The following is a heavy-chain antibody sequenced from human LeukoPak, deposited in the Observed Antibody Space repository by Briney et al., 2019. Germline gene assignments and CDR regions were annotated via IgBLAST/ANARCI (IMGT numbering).Heavy chain of an antibody. V-gene: IGHV3-23*01. J-gene: IGHJ4*02. D-gene: IGHD5-24*01. CDR1: GFTLNNYA. Sequence: GGSLRLSCAASGFTLNNYAMNWVRQAPGKGMEWVAAVTGPADTTYYADSVKGRFTISRDSFKDPVYLQMNRLGAEDTALYYCAKGAAIDHWGQGTLVTVSS. CDR3: AKGAAIDH. CDR2: VTGPADTT.